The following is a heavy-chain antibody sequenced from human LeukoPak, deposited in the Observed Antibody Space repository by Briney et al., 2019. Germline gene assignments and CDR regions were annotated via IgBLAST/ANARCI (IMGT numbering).Heavy chain of an antibody. D-gene: IGHD3-10*01. CDR2: IYYSGNT. V-gene: IGHV4-39*01. CDR3: ARRDYGSGSYGWFDP. CDR1: GDSISSSSFY. J-gene: IGHJ5*02. Sequence: SETLSLTCTVPGDSISSSSFYWGWIRQPPGKGLEWIVSIYYSGNTYYNPSLKSRVTISVDTSKNQFSLKLRSVTASDTAVYYCARRDYGSGSYGWFDPWGQGTLVTVSS.